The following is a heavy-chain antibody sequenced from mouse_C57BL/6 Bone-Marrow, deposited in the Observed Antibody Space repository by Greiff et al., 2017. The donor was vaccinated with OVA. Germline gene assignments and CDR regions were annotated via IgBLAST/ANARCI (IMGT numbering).Heavy chain of an antibody. CDR3: ARGYYGSSFHYWYFDV. Sequence: EVQLQQSGPELVKPGASVKISCKASGYTFTDYYMNWVKQSHGKGLEWIGDINPNNGGTSYNQKFKGKATLTVDKSSSTAYMELRSLTSEDSAVYYCARGYYGSSFHYWYFDVWGTGTTVTVSS. CDR2: INPNNGGT. V-gene: IGHV1-26*01. D-gene: IGHD1-1*01. CDR1: GYTFTDYY. J-gene: IGHJ1*03.